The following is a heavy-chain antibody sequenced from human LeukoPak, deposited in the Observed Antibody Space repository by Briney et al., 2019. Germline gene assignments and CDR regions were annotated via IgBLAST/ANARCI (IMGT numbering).Heavy chain of an antibody. J-gene: IGHJ4*02. Sequence: GGSLRLSCTASGFTFSNYWMHWVRQAPGKGLVWVSRIDTDGTRTYYADSVKGRFTISRDNAKNTLYLQMYNLRAEGTAVYYCARGLLTQSTVTLGYWGQGTLVTVSS. D-gene: IGHD4-17*01. CDR3: ARGLLTQSTVTLGY. CDR1: GFTFSNYW. CDR2: IDTDGTRT. V-gene: IGHV3-74*01.